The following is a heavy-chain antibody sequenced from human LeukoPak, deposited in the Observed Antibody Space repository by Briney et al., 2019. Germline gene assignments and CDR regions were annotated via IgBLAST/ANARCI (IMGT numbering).Heavy chain of an antibody. Sequence: GRSLRLSCVASGFTFNSYVMSWVRQAPGKGLEWVSAISGSGGSTYYADSVKGRFTISRDNSNNTLYVQMSSLRAEDTAVYYCAKDRGTGTNNHWGQGTLVTVSS. V-gene: IGHV3-23*01. CDR3: AKDRGTGTNNH. CDR1: GFTFNSYV. J-gene: IGHJ4*02. CDR2: ISGSGGST. D-gene: IGHD1-1*01.